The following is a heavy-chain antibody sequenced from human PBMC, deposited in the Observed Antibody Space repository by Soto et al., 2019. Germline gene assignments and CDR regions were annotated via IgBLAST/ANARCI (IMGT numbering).Heavy chain of an antibody. D-gene: IGHD2-15*01. J-gene: IGHJ4*02. Sequence: EAQVVESGGGMVRPGGSLRLSCRFSGFNFDEYGMSWVRQAPGKGLQWVAGINWDGDSIGYADSVKGRFAISRDNANNSVYLQMNSLRAEDTALYYCARDPILRHVVVAAAFDYGGQGILVTVSS. CDR1: GFNFDEYG. V-gene: IGHV3-20*04. CDR2: INWDGDSI. CDR3: ARDPILRHVVVAAAFDY.